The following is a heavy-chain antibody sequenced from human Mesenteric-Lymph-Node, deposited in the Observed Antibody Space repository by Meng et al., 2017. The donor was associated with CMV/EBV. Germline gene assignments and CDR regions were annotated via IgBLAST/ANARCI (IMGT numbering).Heavy chain of an antibody. CDR3: ARHLPSGYSYVLKAAFDI. CDR2: ISSTGST. Sequence: SETLSLTCAVSGGSIVSSTYYWGWIRQPPGKGLEWIATISSTGSTYHNPSLKSRVTISVETSKNQLSLNLRSVTAADTAVYYCARHLPSGYSYVLKAAFDIWGQGTMVTV. J-gene: IGHJ3*02. CDR1: GGSIVSSTYY. V-gene: IGHV4-39*07. D-gene: IGHD5-18*01.